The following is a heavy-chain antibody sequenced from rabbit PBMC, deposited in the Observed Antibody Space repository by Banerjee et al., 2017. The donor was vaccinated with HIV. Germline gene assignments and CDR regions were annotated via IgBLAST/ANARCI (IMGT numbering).Heavy chain of an antibody. Sequence: YASWAKGRFTITRSTSLNTVDLKLTSLTAADTATYFCARGDTYGYAGYAYATLAFNLWGPGTLVTVS. D-gene: IGHD6-1*01. V-gene: IGHV1S43*01. J-gene: IGHJ4*01. CDR3: ARGDTYGYAGYAYATLAFNL.